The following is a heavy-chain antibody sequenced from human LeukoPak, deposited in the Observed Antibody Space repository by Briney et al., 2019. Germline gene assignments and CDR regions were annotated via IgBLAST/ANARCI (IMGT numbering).Heavy chain of an antibody. CDR1: GYTFTSYD. CDR3: ARHRRSGSYEKCFDP. CDR2: MNPNSGNT. Sequence: ASVKVSCKASGYTFTSYDINWVRQATGQGLEWMGWMNPNSGNTGYAQKFQGRVTITRNTSINTAYMELSSLRSEDTAVYYCARHRRSGSYEKCFDPWGQGTLVTVSS. V-gene: IGHV1-8*03. D-gene: IGHD1-26*01. J-gene: IGHJ5*02.